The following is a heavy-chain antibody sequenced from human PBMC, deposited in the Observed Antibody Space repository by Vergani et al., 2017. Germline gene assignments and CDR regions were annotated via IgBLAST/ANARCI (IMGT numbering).Heavy chain of an antibody. Sequence: EVPLVQSGAEVKKPGESLKISCTGSGYSFTSYWIGWVRQMPGKGLEWMGIIYPGDSDTRYRPSFQGQVTISADKSISTAYLQWSSLKASDTAMYYCARSYYYDSSGYPPNDAFDIWGQGTMVTVSS. CDR2: IYPGDSDT. J-gene: IGHJ3*02. CDR1: GYSFTSYW. V-gene: IGHV5-51*01. CDR3: ARSYYYDSSGYPPNDAFDI. D-gene: IGHD3-22*01.